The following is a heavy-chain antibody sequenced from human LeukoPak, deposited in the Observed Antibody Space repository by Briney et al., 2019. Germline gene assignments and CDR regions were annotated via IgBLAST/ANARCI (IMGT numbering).Heavy chain of an antibody. CDR2: ISGSGGST. J-gene: IGHJ4*02. V-gene: IGHV3-23*01. D-gene: IGHD2-15*01. CDR3: LGYCSGNNCYSGGY. Sequence: GSLRLSCAASGFXFSSYAMSWVRQAPGKGLEWVSAISGSGGSTYYADYVKGRFTISRDNSKNTQSLQMNSLRAEDTAVYYCLGYCSGNNCYSGGYWGQGTLVTVSS. CDR1: GFXFSSYA.